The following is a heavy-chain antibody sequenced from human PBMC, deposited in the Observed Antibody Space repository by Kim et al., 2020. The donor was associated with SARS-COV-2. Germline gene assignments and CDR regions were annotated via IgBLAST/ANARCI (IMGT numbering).Heavy chain of an antibody. V-gene: IGHV3-30*04. CDR3: ARGDGYNSSFDY. CDR2: ISYDGSNK. CDR1: GFTFSSYA. J-gene: IGHJ4*02. D-gene: IGHD5-12*01. Sequence: GGSLRLSCAASGFTFSSYAMHWVCQAPGKGLEWVAVISYDGSNKYYADSVKGRFTISRDNSKNTLYLQMNSLRAEDTAVYYCARGDGYNSSFDYWGQGTLVTVSS.